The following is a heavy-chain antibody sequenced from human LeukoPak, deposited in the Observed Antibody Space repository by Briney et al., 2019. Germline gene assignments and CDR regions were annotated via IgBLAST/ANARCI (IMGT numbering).Heavy chain of an antibody. V-gene: IGHV3-74*01. CDR1: GFTFSDYW. CDR2: XNTDGSIT. D-gene: IGHD3-10*01. J-gene: IGHJ4*02. Sequence: GGSLRPSCAASGFTFSDYWIHWVRQAPGKGLVWVSRXNTDGSITNYADSVKGRFSISRDNAKNTLYLQMSSLRAEDTAVYYCARDRGPRTGFMVREAYDYWGQGTLVTVSS. CDR3: ARDRGPRTGFMVREAYDY.